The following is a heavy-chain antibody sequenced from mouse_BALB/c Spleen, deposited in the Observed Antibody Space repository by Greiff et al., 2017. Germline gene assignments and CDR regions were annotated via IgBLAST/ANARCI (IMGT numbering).Heavy chain of an antibody. CDR1: GYTFTSYW. J-gene: IGHJ1*01. V-gene: IGHV1-7*01. CDR3: ARSLYYGSSYWYFDV. D-gene: IGHD1-1*01. CDR2: INPSTGYT. Sequence: VQLQESGAELAKPGASVKMSCKASGYTFTSYWMHWVKQRPGQGLEWIGYINPSTGYTEYNQKFKDKATLTADKSSSTAYMQLSSLTSEDSAVYYCARSLYYGSSYWYFDVWGAGTTVTVSS.